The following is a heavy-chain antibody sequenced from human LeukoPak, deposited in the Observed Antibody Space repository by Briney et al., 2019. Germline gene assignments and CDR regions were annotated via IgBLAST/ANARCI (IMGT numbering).Heavy chain of an antibody. Sequence: GGSLRLSCAASGFTFSSYAMSWVRQAPGKGLEWVSSISNSGGRTFYTDPVKGRFTISRDNSKITLYLQMNSLRAEDTAVYYCAKSYNGYESKPDYWGQGTLVTVSS. CDR3: AKSYNGYESKPDY. D-gene: IGHD5-12*01. CDR1: GFTFSSYA. J-gene: IGHJ4*02. CDR2: ISNSGGRT. V-gene: IGHV3-23*01.